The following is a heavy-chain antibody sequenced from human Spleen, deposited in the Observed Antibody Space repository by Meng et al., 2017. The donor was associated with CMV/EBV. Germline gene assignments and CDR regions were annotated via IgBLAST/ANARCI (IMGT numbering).Heavy chain of an antibody. D-gene: IGHD1-7*01. J-gene: IGHJ4*02. CDR1: GFTFSSYA. Sequence: GESLKISCAASGFTFSSYAVHWVRQAPGKGLEWVAVISSDGSNQYYADSVKGRFTISIDNSKNTLYLQMNSLRAEDTAVYYCAGDRPWGGTTVFLAGWGQGTLVTVSS. CDR2: ISSDGSNQ. V-gene: IGHV3-30*04. CDR3: AGDRPWGGTTVFLAG.